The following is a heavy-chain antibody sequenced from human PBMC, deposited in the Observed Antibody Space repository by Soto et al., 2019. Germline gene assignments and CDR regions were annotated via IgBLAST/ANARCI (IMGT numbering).Heavy chain of an antibody. Sequence: PGGSLSLSCAASGFTFSNAWINWVRQAPGKGLEWVGRIKSKIVGGTTDFAAPVKGSFAISRVVSKNMVYLQLNSLKTEDTAVYYCAMLEGSGTYNWFDPWGQGTLVTVSS. V-gene: IGHV3-15*07. J-gene: IGHJ5*02. CDR3: AMLEGSGTYNWFDP. CDR1: GFTFSNAW. CDR2: IKSKIVGGTT. D-gene: IGHD3-10*01.